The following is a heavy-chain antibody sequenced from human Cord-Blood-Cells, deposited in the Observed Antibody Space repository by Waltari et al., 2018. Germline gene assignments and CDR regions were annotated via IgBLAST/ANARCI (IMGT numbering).Heavy chain of an antibody. J-gene: IGHJ3*02. CDR3: ARDTRYGGNSGAFDI. Sequence: QVQLVESGGGVVQPGRSLRLSCAASGLTFSSYAMHWVRQAPGKGLGWVAVISYDGSNKYYADSVKGRFTISRDNSKNTLYLQMNSLRAEDTAVYYCARDTRYGGNSGAFDIWGQGTMVTVSS. V-gene: IGHV3-30*04. CDR2: ISYDGSNK. D-gene: IGHD4-17*01. CDR1: GLTFSSYA.